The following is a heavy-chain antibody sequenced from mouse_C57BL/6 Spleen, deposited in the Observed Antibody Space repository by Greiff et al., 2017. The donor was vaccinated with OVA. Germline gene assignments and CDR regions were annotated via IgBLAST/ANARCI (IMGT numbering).Heavy chain of an antibody. CDR2: ISSGGSST. CDR3: ARHPAY. CDR1: GFTFSSYG. J-gene: IGHJ3*01. V-gene: IGHV5-6*01. Sequence: EVKLVESGGDLVKPGGSLKLSCAASGFTFSSYGMSWVRQTPDKRLEWVATISSGGSSTYYPESVKGRFTISRDNAKNTLYLQMSSLKSEDTAMYYCARHPAYWGQGTLVTVSA.